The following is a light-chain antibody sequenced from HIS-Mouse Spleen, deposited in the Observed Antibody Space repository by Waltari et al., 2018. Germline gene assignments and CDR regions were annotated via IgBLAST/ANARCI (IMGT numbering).Light chain of an antibody. Sequence: DIVMTQSPVSLAVSLGDRAPIHCKPSQSVLYSSNNKNYLAWYKQKPGQPPKLLIYWASTRESGVPDRFSGSGSGTDFTLTISSLQAEDVAVYYCQQYYSTPFTFGPGTKVDIK. V-gene: IGKV4-1*01. CDR1: QSVLYSSNNKNY. CDR3: QQYYSTPFT. CDR2: WAS. J-gene: IGKJ3*01.